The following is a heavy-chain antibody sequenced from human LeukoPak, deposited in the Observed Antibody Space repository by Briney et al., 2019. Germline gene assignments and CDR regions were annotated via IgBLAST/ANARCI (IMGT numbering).Heavy chain of an antibody. CDR3: AREVITTYDAFDI. J-gene: IGHJ3*02. D-gene: IGHD3-22*01. CDR1: GVSISSGDYC. V-gene: IGHV4-30-4*01. CDR2: IYYSGST. Sequence: PSETLSLTCTVSGVSISSGDYCWSWIRHPPGKGLGWNGYIYYSGSTYYNPSLKSRVTISVDTSKNQFSLKLSSVTAADTAVYYCAREVITTYDAFDIWGQGTMVTVSS.